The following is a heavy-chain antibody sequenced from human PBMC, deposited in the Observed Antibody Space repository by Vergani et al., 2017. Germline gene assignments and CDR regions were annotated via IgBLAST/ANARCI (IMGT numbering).Heavy chain of an antibody. V-gene: IGHV4-39*01. D-gene: IGHD6-19*01. CDR1: GASIISSNYY. J-gene: IGHJ5*02. CDR3: ARHSTVEWLVKLGWIDP. CDR2: IYYSGRT. Sequence: QLQLQESGPGLVKPSATLSLTCSVSGASIISSNYYWGWIRQPPGKGLEWIASIYYSGRTYYSSSLKSRVTISVDTSKNQFSLKLSSVTAADTAVYFCARHSTVEWLVKLGWIDPWGQGILVTVSS.